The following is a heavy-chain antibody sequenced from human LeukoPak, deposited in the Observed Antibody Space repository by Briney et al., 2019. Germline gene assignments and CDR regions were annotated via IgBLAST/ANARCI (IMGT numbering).Heavy chain of an antibody. CDR2: INPNNGDT. D-gene: IGHD6-19*01. CDR3: ARVGSSGWYVHPTLDY. J-gene: IGHJ4*02. CDR1: GYTFSGYY. V-gene: IGHV1-2*02. Sequence: ASVKVSCKAYGYTFSGYYMHWVRQAPGQGLEWMAWINPNNGDTNYAQKFQGRVTMTRDTSISTAYMELTRLISDDTAVYYCARVGSSGWYVHPTLDYWGQGTLVTVSS.